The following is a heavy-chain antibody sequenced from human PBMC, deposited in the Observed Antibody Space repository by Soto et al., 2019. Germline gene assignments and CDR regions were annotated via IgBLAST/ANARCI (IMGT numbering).Heavy chain of an antibody. Sequence: EVQLVESGGGFVQPGESLRLSCAASGFTFSLSAMSWVRQAPGRGLEWVSSISGGGSSTDYAESVKCRFTISRDNSKNTVHLQMNSLRDEDTAVYYCARGPEYDILTGCDFWGLGALVTVSS. V-gene: IGHV3-23*04. CDR2: ISGGGSST. J-gene: IGHJ4*02. D-gene: IGHD3-9*01. CDR1: GFTFSLSA. CDR3: ARGPEYDILTGCDF.